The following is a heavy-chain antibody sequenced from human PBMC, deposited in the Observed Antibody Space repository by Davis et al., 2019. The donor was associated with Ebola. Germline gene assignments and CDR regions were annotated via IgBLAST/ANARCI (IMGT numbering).Heavy chain of an antibody. J-gene: IGHJ4*02. CDR1: GGSIRNYY. D-gene: IGHD4-17*01. CDR2: IYYRGST. V-gene: IGHV4-59*01. CDR3: VRGALRYDY. Sequence: MPSETLSLTCTVSGGSIRNYYWRWIRQPPGKGLEWFGYIYYRGSTNYNPSLKSRVTMSVDTSKKQFSLKLTSVTAADTAVYYCVRGALRYDYWGQGTLVTVSS.